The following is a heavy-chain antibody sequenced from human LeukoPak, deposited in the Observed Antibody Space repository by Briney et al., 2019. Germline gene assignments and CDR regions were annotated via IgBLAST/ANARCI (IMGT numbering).Heavy chain of an antibody. CDR1: GGTFSSCA. CDR3: ARADDSGYHLQNWFDP. Sequence: ASVKVSCKASGGTFSSCAISWVRQAPGQGLEWMGGIIPIFGTANYAQKFQGRVTITADESTSTAYMELSSLRSEDTAVYYCARADDSGYHLQNWFDPWGQGTLVTVSS. V-gene: IGHV1-69*13. J-gene: IGHJ5*02. CDR2: IIPIFGTA. D-gene: IGHD5-12*01.